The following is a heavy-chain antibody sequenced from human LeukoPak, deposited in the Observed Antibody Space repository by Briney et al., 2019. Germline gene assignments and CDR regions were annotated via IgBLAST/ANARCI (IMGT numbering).Heavy chain of an antibody. V-gene: IGHV3-43D*03. D-gene: IGHD1-26*01. CDR3: AKDSGSQGDDAFDI. J-gene: IGHJ3*02. Sequence: GGSLRLSCAASGFTFDDYAMHWVRQAPGKGLEWVSLISWDGGSTYYADSVKGRFTISRANSKNSLYLQMNSLRAEDTALYYCAKDSGSQGDDAFDIWGQGTMVTVSS. CDR1: GFTFDDYA. CDR2: ISWDGGST.